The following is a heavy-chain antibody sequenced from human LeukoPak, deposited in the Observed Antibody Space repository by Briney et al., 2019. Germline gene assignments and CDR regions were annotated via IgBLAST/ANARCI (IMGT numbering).Heavy chain of an antibody. J-gene: IGHJ4*02. CDR2: ISSSSINI. CDR1: GFTFSGYS. D-gene: IGHD1-26*01. Sequence: GGSLRLSCATSGFTFSGYSMNWVRQAPGKGLEWISYISSSSINIHYGDSVKGRFTISRDNAENSLYLQMNSLRAEDTAVYYCARDASGSCDYWGQGTLVTVSS. CDR3: ARDASGSCDY. V-gene: IGHV3-48*01.